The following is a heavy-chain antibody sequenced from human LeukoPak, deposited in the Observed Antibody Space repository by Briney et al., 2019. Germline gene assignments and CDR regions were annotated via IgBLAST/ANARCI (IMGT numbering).Heavy chain of an antibody. J-gene: IGHJ4*02. CDR2: INPNSGGT. D-gene: IGHD6-19*01. CDR1: GYTFTGYY. CDR3: AREKYSSGWYYFDY. V-gene: IGHV1-2*06. Sequence: ASVKFSCKASGYTFTGYYMHWVRQAPGQGLEWMGRINPNSGGTNYAQKFQGRVTMTRDTSISTAYMELSRLRSDDTAVYYCAREKYSSGWYYFDYWGQGTLVTVSS.